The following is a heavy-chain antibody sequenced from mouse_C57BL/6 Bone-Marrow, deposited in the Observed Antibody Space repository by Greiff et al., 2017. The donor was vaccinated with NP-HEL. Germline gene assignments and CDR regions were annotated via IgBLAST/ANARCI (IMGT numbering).Heavy chain of an antibody. Sequence: DVMLVESGGGLVQPGGSLKLSCAASGFTFSDYGMAWVRQAPRKGPEWVAFISNLAYSIYYADNVTGRFTITRENAKTTLYLEMSSLRSADTAMYYCAGQGSNRYWYFDVWGTGTTVTVSS. CDR2: ISNLAYSI. D-gene: IGHD2-5*01. CDR3: AGQGSNRYWYFDV. CDR1: GFTFSDYG. V-gene: IGHV5-15*01. J-gene: IGHJ1*03.